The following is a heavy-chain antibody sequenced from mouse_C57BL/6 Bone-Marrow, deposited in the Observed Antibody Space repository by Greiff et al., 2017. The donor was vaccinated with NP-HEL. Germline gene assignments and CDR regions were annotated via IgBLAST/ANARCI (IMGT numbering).Heavy chain of an antibody. Sequence: VQLQQSGPELVKPGASVKISCKASGYTFTDYYMNWVKQSHGKSLEWIGDINPNNGGTSYNQKFKGKATLTVDKSSSTAYMELRSLTSEDSAVYYCARPPYTYYAMDYWGQGTSVTVSS. CDR2: INPNNGGT. D-gene: IGHD2-10*01. J-gene: IGHJ4*01. V-gene: IGHV1-26*01. CDR3: ARPPYTYYAMDY. CDR1: GYTFTDYY.